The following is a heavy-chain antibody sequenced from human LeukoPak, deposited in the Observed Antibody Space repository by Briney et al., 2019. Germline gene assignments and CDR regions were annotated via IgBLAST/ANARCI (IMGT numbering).Heavy chain of an antibody. CDR3: ARDYREREYSGYAHQYYFDY. V-gene: IGHV1-46*01. CDR2: INPSGGST. J-gene: IGHJ4*02. Sequence: ASVKVSCKASGYTFTSYYMHWVRQAPGQGLEWMGIINPSGGSTSYAQKFQGRVTMTRDTSTSTVYMELSSLRSEDTAVYYCARDYREREYSGYAHQYYFDYWGQGTLVTVSS. CDR1: GYTFTSYY. D-gene: IGHD5-12*01.